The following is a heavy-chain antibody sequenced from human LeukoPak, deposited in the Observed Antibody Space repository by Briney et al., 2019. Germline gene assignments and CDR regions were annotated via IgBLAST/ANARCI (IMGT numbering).Heavy chain of an antibody. Sequence: GGCLRLSCAASGFTFSDYSMNWVRQAPGKGLEWVSYISSSSSTIYYADSVKGRFTISRDNAKNSLYLQMNSLRAEDTAVYYCARPSEVGDYWGQGTLVTVSS. J-gene: IGHJ4*02. CDR1: GFTFSDYS. CDR3: ARPSEVGDY. V-gene: IGHV3-48*01. CDR2: ISSSSSTI. D-gene: IGHD1-26*01.